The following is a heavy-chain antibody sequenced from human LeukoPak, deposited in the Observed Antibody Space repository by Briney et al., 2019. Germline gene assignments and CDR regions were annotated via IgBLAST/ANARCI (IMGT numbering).Heavy chain of an antibody. CDR2: ISYDGSDK. V-gene: IGHV3-30*03. J-gene: IGHJ4*02. CDR1: GFTFSSYG. CDR3: ERDFHDSSGYRSKFYFDY. D-gene: IGHD3-22*01. Sequence: GGSLRLSCAASGFTFSSYGMHWVRQAPGKGLEWVAVISYDGSDKYYADSVKGRFTISRDNAKNSLYLQMNSLRAEDTAVYYCERDFHDSSGYRSKFYFDYWGQGTLVTVSS.